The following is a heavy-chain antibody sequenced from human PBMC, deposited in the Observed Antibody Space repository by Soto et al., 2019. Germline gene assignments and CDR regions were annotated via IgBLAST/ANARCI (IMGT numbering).Heavy chain of an antibody. CDR3: ARDWRYSSGLDY. V-gene: IGHV1-46*01. D-gene: IGHD6-19*01. Sequence: QVQLVQSGAEVMKPGASVKVSCKASGFTFTTYFMHWLRQAPGQGLEWMGIISPSGDATTYAEKFKVRVTVTKDTSTTTLYMELSSLRSEDTAVYYCARDWRYSSGLDYWGQGTLVTVSS. CDR1: GFTFTTYF. J-gene: IGHJ4*02. CDR2: ISPSGDAT.